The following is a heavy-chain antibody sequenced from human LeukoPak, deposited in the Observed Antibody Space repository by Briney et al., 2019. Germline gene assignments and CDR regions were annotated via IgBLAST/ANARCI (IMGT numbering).Heavy chain of an antibody. Sequence: SETLSLTCTVSGGSISSGSYYWSWIRQPAGKGLEWIGRIYTSGSTNYNPSLKSRVTISVDTSKNQFSLKLSSVTAADTAVYYCAREAIMVRGVISGHYFDYWGQGTLVTVSS. CDR1: GGSISSGSYY. CDR3: AREAIMVRGVISGHYFDY. V-gene: IGHV4-61*02. CDR2: IYTSGST. D-gene: IGHD3-10*01. J-gene: IGHJ4*02.